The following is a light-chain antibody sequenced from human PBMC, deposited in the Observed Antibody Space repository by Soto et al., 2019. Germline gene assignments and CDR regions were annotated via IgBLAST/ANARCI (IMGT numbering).Light chain of an antibody. J-gene: IGKJ2*01. CDR1: QVIGND. CDR3: QKMNSFPHT. V-gene: IGKV1-17*01. Sequence: QMTQSPSSLSSSLGDRVTISCRASQVIGNDLAWYQQKPGNAPKLLIFAVSTLQSGVPSTFSGSGSGTDFTLTISGLQPEDFATYYCQKMNSFPHTCGQGTKVEIK. CDR2: AVS.